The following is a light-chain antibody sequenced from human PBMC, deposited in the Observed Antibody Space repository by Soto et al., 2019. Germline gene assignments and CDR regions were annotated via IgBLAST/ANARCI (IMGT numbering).Light chain of an antibody. CDR3: QQYGSLPIT. Sequence: EIVLTQSPGALSFSPGERVTLSCRASQTVSSSYLAWYQQKPGQAPRLLIYGAGSRATGIPDKFSGSGSGTDFTLTINRLEPEDFAVYYCQQYGSLPITFGQGTRLEIK. CDR1: QTVSSSY. V-gene: IGKV3-20*01. J-gene: IGKJ5*01. CDR2: GAG.